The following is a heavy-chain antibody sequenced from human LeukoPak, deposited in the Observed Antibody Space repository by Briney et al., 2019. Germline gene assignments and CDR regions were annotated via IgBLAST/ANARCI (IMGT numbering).Heavy chain of an antibody. CDR3: ARELWSGYQDDAFDI. D-gene: IGHD3-3*01. V-gene: IGHV4-38-2*02. Sequence: PSETLSLTCTVSGYSISSGYYWDWIRQPPGKGLEWIGSIYHSGSTYYNPSLKSRVTISVDTSKNQFSLKLSSVTAADTAVYYCARELWSGYQDDAFDIWGQGTMVTVSS. J-gene: IGHJ3*02. CDR2: IYHSGST. CDR1: GYSISSGYY.